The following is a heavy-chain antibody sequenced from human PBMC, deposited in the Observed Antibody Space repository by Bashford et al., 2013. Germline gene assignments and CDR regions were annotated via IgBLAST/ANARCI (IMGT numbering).Heavy chain of an antibody. Sequence: SETLSLTCDVSGGSVSSGRHYWSWIRQPPGKGLEWIGYIYYNGSTNYSPSLKSRVTISVDTSKNQFSLMLTSVTAADTAVYYCARVHPNLLMIRGIITTTFYFDYWGREPGHRLL. CDR2: IYYNGST. CDR3: ARVHPNLLMIRGIITTTFYFDY. J-gene: IGHJ4*03. D-gene: IGHD3-10*01. V-gene: IGHV4-61*01. CDR1: GGSVSSGRHY.